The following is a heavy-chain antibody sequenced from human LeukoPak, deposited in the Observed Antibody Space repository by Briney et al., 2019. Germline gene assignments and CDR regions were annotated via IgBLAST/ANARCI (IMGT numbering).Heavy chain of an antibody. CDR2: TYYRSNWYN. CDR1: GDSVSSNSAA. J-gene: IGHJ4*02. Sequence: SQTLSLTCAISGDSVSSNSAAWYWIRQSPSRGLEWLGRTYYRSNWYNDYAVSVKSRMTINPDISKNQFSLQLNSVTPEDTAVYYCARDREAHLDYWGQGTLVTVSS. CDR3: ARDREAHLDY. V-gene: IGHV6-1*01.